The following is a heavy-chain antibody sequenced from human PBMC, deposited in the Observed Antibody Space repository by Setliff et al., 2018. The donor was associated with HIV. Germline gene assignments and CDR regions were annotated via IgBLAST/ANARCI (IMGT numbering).Heavy chain of an antibody. D-gene: IGHD5-18*01. J-gene: IGHJ4*02. CDR1: GFTFSTYS. Sequence: HPGGSLRLSCAASGFTFSTYSMNWVRQAPGKGLEWVAFIRLDGSDKFYADSVKGRFTISRDNSKNTLFLQMNSLRSEDTAVYYCARDWVDTAMADDYWGQGTLVTSPQ. CDR2: IRLDGSDK. V-gene: IGHV3-30*02. CDR3: ARDWVDTAMADDY.